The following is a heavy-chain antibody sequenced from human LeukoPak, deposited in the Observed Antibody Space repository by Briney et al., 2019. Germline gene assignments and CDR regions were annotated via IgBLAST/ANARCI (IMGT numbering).Heavy chain of an antibody. V-gene: IGHV3-48*01. J-gene: IGHJ4*02. CDR2: ISPTSDEK. D-gene: IGHD2-2*01. CDR1: GLTFSRDS. CDR3: AREVLGICSSSRCQFDS. Sequence: PGGSLRLSCVGSGLTFSRDSMNWVRQAPGKGREWVSHISPTSDEKHYADSVEGRFTISRDNAKNSLYLQVNSLRVEDTAVYYCAREVLGICSSSRCQFDSWGQGTLVTVSS.